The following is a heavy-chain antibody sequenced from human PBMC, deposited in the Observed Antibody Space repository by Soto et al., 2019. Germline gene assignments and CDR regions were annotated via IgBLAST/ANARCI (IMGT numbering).Heavy chain of an antibody. CDR3: ARDEGGSGSYYNVWYYYYGMDV. CDR1: GFTFSSYA. Sequence: QVQLVESGGGVVQPGRSLRLSCAASGFTFSSYAMHWVRQAPGKRLEWVAVISYDGSNKYYADSVKGRFTISRDNSKNTLYLQMNSLRAEDTAVYYCARDEGGSGSYYNVWYYYYGMDVWGQGTTVTVSS. CDR2: ISYDGSNK. V-gene: IGHV3-30-3*01. J-gene: IGHJ6*02. D-gene: IGHD3-10*01.